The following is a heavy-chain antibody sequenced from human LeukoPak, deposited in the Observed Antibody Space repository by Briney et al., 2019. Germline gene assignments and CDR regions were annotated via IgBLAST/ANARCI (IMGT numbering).Heavy chain of an antibody. CDR3: ARSEDVAKEYYDILTGYYLAQGDYYYMDV. J-gene: IGHJ6*03. V-gene: IGHV4-39*06. D-gene: IGHD3-9*01. CDR1: GGSITSNNYY. Sequence: SETLSLTCTVSGGSITSNNYYWGWIRQPPGKGLEGIGTIYYSGRTYSNPSLKSRVTISVDTSKNQFALKLSSVTAADTAVYYCARSEDVAKEYYDILTGYYLAQGDYYYMDVWGKGTTVTVSS. CDR2: IYYSGRT.